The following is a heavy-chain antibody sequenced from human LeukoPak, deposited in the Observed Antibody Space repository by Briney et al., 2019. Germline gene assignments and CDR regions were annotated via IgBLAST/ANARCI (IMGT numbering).Heavy chain of an antibody. CDR1: GGSIGSEDCY. CDR2: IYHTGST. Sequence: SQTLSLTCTVSGGSIGSEDCYWDWIRQPPGQGLEWIGYIYHTGSTSYNPSLKSRVTISVDRSNNQFSLKLSSVTAADTAVYYCARWGAMGSFDYWGQGTLVTVSS. CDR3: ARWGAMGSFDY. D-gene: IGHD3-16*01. V-gene: IGHV4-30-2*01. J-gene: IGHJ4*02.